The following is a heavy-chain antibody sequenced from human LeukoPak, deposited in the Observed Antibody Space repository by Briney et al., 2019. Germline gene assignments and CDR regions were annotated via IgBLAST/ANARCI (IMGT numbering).Heavy chain of an antibody. CDR2: ISNSSSYI. D-gene: IGHD3-10*01. V-gene: IGHV3-21*01. CDR1: GFAFNNYS. CDR3: ARDSTFDRPSGTQLFDS. Sequence: PGGSLRLSCAASGFAFNNYSMNWVRQAPGKGLEWVSSISNSSSYIYYADSVKGRFTISRDNAKNSLYLQMNSLRVEDTAVYYCARDSTFDRPSGTQLFDSWGQGTLVTVSS. J-gene: IGHJ4*02.